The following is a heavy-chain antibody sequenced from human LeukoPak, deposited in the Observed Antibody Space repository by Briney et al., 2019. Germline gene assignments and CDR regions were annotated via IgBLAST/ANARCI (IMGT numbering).Heavy chain of an antibody. CDR2: ISSNSNYK. J-gene: IGHJ4*02. Sequence: GGSLGLSCAASGFTYRDYSMSWVRQAPGKGPECVSSISSNSNYKYYADSVKGRFTISRDNAKYSLYMQKNSLRAEDTAVYYCARGGPIVTAAGPYFDNWGQGTLVTVSS. D-gene: IGHD2-15*01. CDR3: ARGGPIVTAAGPYFDN. V-gene: IGHV3-21*01. CDR1: GFTYRDYS.